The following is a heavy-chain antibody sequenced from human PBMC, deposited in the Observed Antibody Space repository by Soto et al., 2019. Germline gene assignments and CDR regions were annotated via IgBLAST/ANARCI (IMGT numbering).Heavy chain of an antibody. CDR2: ISSSSSYI. V-gene: IGHV3-21*01. CDR3: ARSPYYYGSGSYYNAANWFDP. CDR1: GFTSSSYS. J-gene: IGHJ5*02. D-gene: IGHD3-10*01. Sequence: LTCAASGFTSSSYSMNWVRQAPGKGLEWVSSISSSSSYIYYADSVKGRFTISRDNAKNSLYLQMNSLRAEDTAVYYCARSPYYYGSGSYYNAANWFDPWGQGTLVTVSS.